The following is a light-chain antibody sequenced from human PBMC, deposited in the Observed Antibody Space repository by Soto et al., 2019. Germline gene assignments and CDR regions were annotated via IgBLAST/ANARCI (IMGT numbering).Light chain of an antibody. J-gene: IGKJ4*01. CDR3: QHYHSQSIT. CDR2: AAS. V-gene: IGKV1-5*01. Sequence: ILLIQSPATLSASVGDRITITCRASENILKFLAWYQQRSGSAPNLLIYAASDLERGVPSRFSGSGSGTEFTLTIDNLQPNDSATYFCQHYHSQSITFGGGTQVDVK. CDR1: ENILKF.